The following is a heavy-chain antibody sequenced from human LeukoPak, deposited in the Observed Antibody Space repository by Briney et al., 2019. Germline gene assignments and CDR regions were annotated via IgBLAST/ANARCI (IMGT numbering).Heavy chain of an antibody. CDR1: GYTFTSYG. CDR2: ISGYNGNT. Sequence: ASVKVSCKASGYTFTSYGISWVRQAAGQGLEWMGWISGYNGNTNYAQKFQGRVTMTTDTSTSTAYMELRSLRSDDTAVYYCARVVSGSGYSIYWGQGTLVTVSS. J-gene: IGHJ4*02. CDR3: ARVVSGSGYSIY. D-gene: IGHD3-3*01. V-gene: IGHV1-18*01.